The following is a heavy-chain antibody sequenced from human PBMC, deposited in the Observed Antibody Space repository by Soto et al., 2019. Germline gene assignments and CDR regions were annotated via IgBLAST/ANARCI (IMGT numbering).Heavy chain of an antibody. CDR3: ASPSFASPMYCSGGSCHLAY. J-gene: IGHJ4*02. CDR1: GYTFTSYG. CDR2: ISAYNGNT. V-gene: IGHV1-18*01. D-gene: IGHD2-15*01. Sequence: QVQLVQSGAAVKKPGASVKVSCKASGYTFTSYGISWVRQAPGQGLEWMGWISAYNGNTNYAQKLQGRVTMTTDTSTSTAYMELRSLRSDDTAVYYCASPSFASPMYCSGGSCHLAYWGQGTLVTVSS.